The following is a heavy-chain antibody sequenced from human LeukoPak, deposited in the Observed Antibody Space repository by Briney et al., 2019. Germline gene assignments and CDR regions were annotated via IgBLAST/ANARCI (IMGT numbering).Heavy chain of an antibody. CDR3: ARDRSSSWFYYYYGMDV. CDR1: GFTFSSYA. D-gene: IGHD6-13*01. V-gene: IGHV3-30*04. Sequence: GGSLRLSCAASGFTFSSYAMHWVRQAPGKGLEWVAVISYDGSNKYYADSVKGRFTISRDNSKNTLCLQMNSLRAEDTAVYYCARDRSSSWFYYYYGMDVWGQGTTVTVSS. J-gene: IGHJ6*02. CDR2: ISYDGSNK.